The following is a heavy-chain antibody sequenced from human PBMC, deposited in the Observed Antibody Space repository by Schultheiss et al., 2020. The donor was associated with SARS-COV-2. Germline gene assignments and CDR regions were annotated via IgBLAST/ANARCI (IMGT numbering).Heavy chain of an antibody. CDR3: ARHRAVGVPTTFDS. CDR1: GGSISSYY. V-gene: IGHV4-59*08. CDR2: IYYSGST. Sequence: SETLSLTCTVSGGSISSYYWSWIRQPPGKGLEWIGYIYYSGSTYYNPSLKSRVTISVDTSKNQFSLKLSSVTAADTAVYYCARHRAVGVPTTFDSWGQGTLVTVSS. J-gene: IGHJ5*01. D-gene: IGHD2-15*01.